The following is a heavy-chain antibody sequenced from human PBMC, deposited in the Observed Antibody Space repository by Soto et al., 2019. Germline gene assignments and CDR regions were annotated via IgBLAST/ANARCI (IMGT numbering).Heavy chain of an antibody. CDR2: ISAYNGNT. V-gene: IGHV1-18*01. D-gene: IGHD2-8*01. CDR1: GYTFTSYG. Sequence: GASVKVSCKASGYTFTSYGISWVRQAPGQGLEWMGWISAYNGNTNYAQKLQGRVTMTTDTSTSTAYMELRSLRSDDTAVYYCARDIVLMVYAINYYYYGMDVWGQGTTVTVSS. CDR3: ARDIVLMVYAINYYYYGMDV. J-gene: IGHJ6*02.